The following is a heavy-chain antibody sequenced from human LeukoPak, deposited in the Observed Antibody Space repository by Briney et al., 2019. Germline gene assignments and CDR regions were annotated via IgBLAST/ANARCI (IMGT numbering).Heavy chain of an antibody. V-gene: IGHV3-30*04. D-gene: IGHD2-2*01. CDR3: ARGPFGSCSSPSCYFFEY. CDR2: ISHDGSYE. J-gene: IGHJ4*02. Sequence: GRPLRLSCAASGFIFSGYEMHWVRQAPGKGLEWVAVISHDGSYEDYADSVKGRFTISRDNPKNALFLQMNSLRAEDTAVYYCARGPFGSCSSPSCYFFEYWGQGTLVTVSS. CDR1: GFIFSGYE.